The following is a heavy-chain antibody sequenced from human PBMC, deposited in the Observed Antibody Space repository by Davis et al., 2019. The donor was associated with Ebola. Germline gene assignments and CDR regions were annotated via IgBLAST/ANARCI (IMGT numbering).Heavy chain of an antibody. CDR1: GFTFDDYA. V-gene: IGHV3-74*01. D-gene: IGHD5-18*01. CDR3: ARATGFSYGAYYTHYGMDV. Sequence: PGGSLRLSCAASGFTFDDYAMHWVRQAPGKGLVWVSRINSDGSSTSYADSVKGRFTISRDNAKNTLYLQMNSLRVEDTAVYYCARATGFSYGAYYTHYGMDVWGQGTTVTVSS. J-gene: IGHJ6*02. CDR2: INSDGSST.